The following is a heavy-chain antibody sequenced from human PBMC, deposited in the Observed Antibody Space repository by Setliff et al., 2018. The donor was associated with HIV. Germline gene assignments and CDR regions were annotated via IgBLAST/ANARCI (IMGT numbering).Heavy chain of an antibody. Sequence: SETLSLTCTFSGDSISSGNYYWSWIRQPAGKGLEWIGRIYSTGSTNYNPSLKSRVTISSDTSKNLFSLKLSSVTAADTTVYYCARRSIVGSTRGYYYYALDVWGQGTTVTVSS. CDR1: GDSISSGNYY. J-gene: IGHJ6*02. CDR3: ARRSIVGSTRGYYYYALDV. D-gene: IGHD2-21*01. V-gene: IGHV4-61*02. CDR2: IYSTGST.